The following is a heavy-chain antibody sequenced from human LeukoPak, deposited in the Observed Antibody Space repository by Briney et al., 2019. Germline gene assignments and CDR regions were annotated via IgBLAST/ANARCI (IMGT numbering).Heavy chain of an antibody. V-gene: IGHV3-30-3*01. Sequence: GGSLRLCCAASDFTFGSYAMHWVRQAPGKGLEWVAIISYDGSNKWYADSVKGRFTISRDNSKNTLYLQMNSLRGEDTAVYYCARDRTVITVAGTIDYWGQGTLVTVSS. D-gene: IGHD6-19*01. J-gene: IGHJ4*02. CDR2: ISYDGSNK. CDR3: ARDRTVITVAGTIDY. CDR1: DFTFGSYA.